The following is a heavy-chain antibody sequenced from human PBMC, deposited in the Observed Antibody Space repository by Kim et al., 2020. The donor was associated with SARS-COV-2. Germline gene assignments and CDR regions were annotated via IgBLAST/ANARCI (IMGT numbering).Heavy chain of an antibody. CDR3: SYNHNHSGRLPVSYGID. V-gene: IGHV3-23*05. CDR2: IGSSGNNI. J-gene: IGHJ6*01. Sequence: GGSLRLSCAASGFTFSDSAMCWVRQAPGKGLDWVGVIGSSGNNISSGDAAKGRFTISRDNSNNTLYSQMNSQRAEDSAASYYSYNHNHSGRLPVSYGID. D-gene: IGHD3-16*01. CDR1: GFTFSDSA.